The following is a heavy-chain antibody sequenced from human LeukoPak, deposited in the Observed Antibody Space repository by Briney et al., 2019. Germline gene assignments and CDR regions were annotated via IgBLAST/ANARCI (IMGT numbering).Heavy chain of an antibody. V-gene: IGHV3-21*01. D-gene: IGHD3-3*01. CDR2: ISSSSSYI. Sequence: GGSLRLSCAASGFTFSSYSMNWVRQAPGKGLEWVSSISSSSSYIYYADSVKGRFTISRDNAKNSPYLQMNSLRAEDTAVYYCARVGPYDFWSGYAYGMDVWGQGTTVTVSS. CDR3: ARVGPYDFWSGYAYGMDV. J-gene: IGHJ6*02. CDR1: GFTFSSYS.